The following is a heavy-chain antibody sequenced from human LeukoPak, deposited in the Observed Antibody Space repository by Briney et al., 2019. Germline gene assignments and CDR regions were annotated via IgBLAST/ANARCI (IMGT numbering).Heavy chain of an antibody. Sequence: GGSLRLSCAASGFSLSSNWMSWVRQTPGKGLEWVANIKQDGSEKNYVGSVKGRFTIPRDNAKNSLYLQINSLRAEDTAVYYCAREEVGGYDNNDERSHFDYWGRGTLVTVSS. D-gene: IGHD1-26*01. J-gene: IGHJ4*02. CDR3: AREEVGGYDNNDERSHFDY. CDR1: GFSLSSNW. CDR2: IKQDGSEK. V-gene: IGHV3-7*01.